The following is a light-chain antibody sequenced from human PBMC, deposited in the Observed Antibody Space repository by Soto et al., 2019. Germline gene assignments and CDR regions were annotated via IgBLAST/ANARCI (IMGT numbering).Light chain of an antibody. CDR2: EVT. V-gene: IGLV2-8*01. CDR3: YSYAGNNLYV. Sequence: QSVLTQPPSASGSPGQSVTISCTGTSSDVGGYNYVSWYQQHPGKAPKLMIYEVTQRPSGVPNRFSGSKSGNTASLTVSGLQAEDEANYYCYSYAGNNLYVFGTGTKLTVL. CDR1: SSDVGGYNY. J-gene: IGLJ1*01.